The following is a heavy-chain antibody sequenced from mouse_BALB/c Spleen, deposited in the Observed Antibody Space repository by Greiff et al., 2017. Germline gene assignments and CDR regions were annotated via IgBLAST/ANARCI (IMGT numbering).Heavy chain of an antibody. V-gene: IGHV3-2*02. CDR2: ISYSGST. Sequence: VQLKQSGPGLVKPSQSLSLTCTVTGYSITSDYAWNWIRQFPGNKLEWMGYISYSGSTSYNPSLKSRISITRDTSKNQFFLQLNSVTTEDTATYYCARDPYGNYAMDYWGQGTSVTVSS. CDR1: GYSITSDYA. D-gene: IGHD2-1*01. CDR3: ARDPYGNYAMDY. J-gene: IGHJ4*01.